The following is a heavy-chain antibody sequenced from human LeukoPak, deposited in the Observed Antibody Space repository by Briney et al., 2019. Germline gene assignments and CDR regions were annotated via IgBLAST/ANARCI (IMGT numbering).Heavy chain of an antibody. D-gene: IGHD2-15*01. J-gene: IGHJ4*02. V-gene: IGHV1-2*02. Sequence: ASVKVSCKASGYTFTGYYMHWVRQAPGQGLEWMGWINPNSGVTNYAQKFQGRVTMTRDTSISTAYMELSRLRSDDTAVYYCARGHRIVVVVAAPDYWGQGTLVTVSS. CDR2: INPNSGVT. CDR1: GYTFTGYY. CDR3: ARGHRIVVVVAAPDY.